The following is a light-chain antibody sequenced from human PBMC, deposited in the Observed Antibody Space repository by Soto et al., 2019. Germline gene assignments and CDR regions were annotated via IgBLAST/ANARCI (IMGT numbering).Light chain of an antibody. CDR1: QSVSSSY. CDR2: DAS. CDR3: QQRSNWPPFT. Sequence: EIVLTQSPATLSLSPGEIATLSCVASQSVSSSYLAWYQQKPGQAPRLLIYDASNRATGIPARFSGSGSGTDFTLTISSIEPEDFAVYYCQQRSNWPPFTFGPGTKVDIK. V-gene: IGKV3-11*01. J-gene: IGKJ3*01.